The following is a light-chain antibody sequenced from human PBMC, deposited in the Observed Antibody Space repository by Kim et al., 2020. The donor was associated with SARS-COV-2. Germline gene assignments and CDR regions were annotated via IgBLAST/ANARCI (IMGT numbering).Light chain of an antibody. CDR1: LGISNY. V-gene: IGKV1-16*01. CDR3: HQYDSYPPT. Sequence: SASVGDTVSMTCRASLGISNYLAWFRQKPGKAPESLIYDASTLQSGVPSRFQGSGSGTEFTLTINSLQPDDFATYYCHQYDSYPPTFGQGTKLEI. J-gene: IGKJ2*01. CDR2: DAS.